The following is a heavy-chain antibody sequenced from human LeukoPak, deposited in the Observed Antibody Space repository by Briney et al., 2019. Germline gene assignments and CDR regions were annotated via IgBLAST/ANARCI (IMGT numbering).Heavy chain of an antibody. V-gene: IGHV4-59*08. J-gene: IGHJ3*02. D-gene: IGHD1-26*01. Sequence: PSETLSLTCTVSGASFSSYYWSWIRQPPGKGLEWIGYIHDSGSTNYNPSLKSRVTMSVDTSKNQFSLKLSSETAADPAVYYCARHSGSYGGAFDIWGQGTMVTVSS. CDR3: ARHSGSYGGAFDI. CDR1: GASFSSYY. CDR2: IHDSGST.